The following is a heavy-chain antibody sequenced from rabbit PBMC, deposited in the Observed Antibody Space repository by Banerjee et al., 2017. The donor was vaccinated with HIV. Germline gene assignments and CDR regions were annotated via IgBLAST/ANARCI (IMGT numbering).Heavy chain of an antibody. Sequence: QQQLVESGGGLVKPGASLTLTCKASGFSFSNGYVMCWVRQAPGKGLEWIACIASGGSTYYASWAKGRFTISKTSSTTVTLQMTSLTAADTATYLCARDLAGVIGWNFNLWGPGTL. CDR1: GFSFSNGYV. V-gene: IGHV1S45*01. CDR3: ARDLAGVIGWNFNL. J-gene: IGHJ4*01. CDR2: IASGGST. D-gene: IGHD4-1*01.